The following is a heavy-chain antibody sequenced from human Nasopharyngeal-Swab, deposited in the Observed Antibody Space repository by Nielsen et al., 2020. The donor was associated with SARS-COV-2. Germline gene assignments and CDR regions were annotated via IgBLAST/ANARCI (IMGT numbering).Heavy chain of an antibody. Sequence: LKISCAASGFTFDDYAMHWVRQAPGKGLEWVSGISWNSGSIGYADSVKGRFTISRDNAKNSLYLQMNSLRAEDTALYYCAKDTMDTAMVMDVWGQGTTVTVSS. J-gene: IGHJ6*02. CDR2: ISWNSGSI. D-gene: IGHD5-18*01. CDR1: GFTFDDYA. CDR3: AKDTMDTAMVMDV. V-gene: IGHV3-9*01.